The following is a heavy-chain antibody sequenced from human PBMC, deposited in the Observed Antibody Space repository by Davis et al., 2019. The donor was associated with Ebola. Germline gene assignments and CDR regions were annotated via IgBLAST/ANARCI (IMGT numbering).Heavy chain of an antibody. V-gene: IGHV1-69*13. D-gene: IGHD3-16*01. CDR1: GGTFSSYT. CDR3: ARGSDRTLSFGYFDY. CDR2: IIPIFGTA. J-gene: IGHJ4*02. Sequence: AASVKVSCKASGGTFSSYTISWVRQAPGQGLEWMGGIIPIFGTANYAQKFQGRVTITADESTSTAYMELSSLRSEDTAVYYYARGSDRTLSFGYFDYWGQGTLVTVSS.